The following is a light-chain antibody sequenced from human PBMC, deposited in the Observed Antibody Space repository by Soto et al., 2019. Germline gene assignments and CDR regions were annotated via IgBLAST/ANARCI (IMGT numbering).Light chain of an antibody. Sequence: EIVFTQSPATLSLSPGDRATLSCRASQNVRTYLGWYQQKPCQAPRLLIYDASNRATGIPARFSGSGSGTDFTLTFSRLEPEDFAVYYCQQRATWPPFTFGPGTKVDLK. CDR3: QQRATWPPFT. CDR1: QNVRTY. CDR2: DAS. V-gene: IGKV3-11*01. J-gene: IGKJ3*01.